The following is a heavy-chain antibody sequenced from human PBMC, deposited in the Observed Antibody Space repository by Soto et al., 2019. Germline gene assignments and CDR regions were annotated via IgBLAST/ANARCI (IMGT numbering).Heavy chain of an antibody. CDR1: GFTFSSYA. CDR3: PKGAMRRFHSLNV. J-gene: IGHJ6*02. Sequence: SGGSLRLSCVASGFTFSSYAMTWVCQAPGKGLEWVSGISSNGLATYYANSVKGRFTIFRDNSRNTLYLQMNSLTVEGTAVCYCPKGAMRRFHSLNVWGQGTTVTVSS. D-gene: IGHD3-9*01. V-gene: IGHV3-23*05. CDR2: ISSNGLAT.